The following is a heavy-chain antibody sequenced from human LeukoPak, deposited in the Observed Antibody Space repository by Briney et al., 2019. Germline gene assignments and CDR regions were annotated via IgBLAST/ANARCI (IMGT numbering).Heavy chain of an antibody. J-gene: IGHJ3*02. CDR3: ARHGPMDAFDI. V-gene: IGHV4-59*08. CDR1: GGSISSYY. Sequence: SETLSLTCTVSGGSISSYYWSWIRQPPGKGLEWIGYIYYSGSTNYNPSLKSRVTISVDTSKNQFSLKLSSVTAADTAVYYCARHGPMDAFDIWGLGTMVTVSS. CDR2: IYYSGST.